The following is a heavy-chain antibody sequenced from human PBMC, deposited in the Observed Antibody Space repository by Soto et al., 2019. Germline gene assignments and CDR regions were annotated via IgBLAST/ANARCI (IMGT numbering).Heavy chain of an antibody. CDR2: IIPIFGTA. CDR1: GGSFSSYA. V-gene: IGHV1-69*13. Sequence: SVKVSCKASGGSFSSYAISWVRQAPGQGLEWMGGIIPIFGTANYAQKFQGRVTITADESTSTAYMELSSLRSEDTAVYYCASGYYDSSGPQSTDYWGQGTLVTVS. CDR3: ASGYYDSSGPQSTDY. J-gene: IGHJ4*02. D-gene: IGHD3-22*01.